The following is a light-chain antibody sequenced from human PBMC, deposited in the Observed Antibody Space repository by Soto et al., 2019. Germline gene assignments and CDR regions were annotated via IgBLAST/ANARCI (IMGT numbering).Light chain of an antibody. CDR2: EVT. CDR1: SSDVGAYHY. J-gene: IGLJ2*01. Sequence: QSALTQPPSASGSPGQSVTISCAGTSSDVGAYHYVSWYQQHPRKAPKLMIYEVTKRHSGVPDRFSGYTSANTASLTVAGLQVEDEAGYYFSSHAGTKVVFGGGTKLTV. CDR3: SSHAGTKVV. V-gene: IGLV2-8*01.